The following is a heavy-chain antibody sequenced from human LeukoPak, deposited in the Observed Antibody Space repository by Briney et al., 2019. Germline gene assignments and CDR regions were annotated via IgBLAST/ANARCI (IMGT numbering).Heavy chain of an antibody. J-gene: IGHJ4*02. CDR3: ARDRFGDLDY. CDR2: IYYSGSS. Sequence: SETLSLTCTGSGGSISSYYRSWIRQPAWRGLEWIGSIYYSGSSNYNPSLKSRVTMSVDTYNTQFSLKLPSVSAADTAVYYCARDRFGDLDYWGQGALVTVSS. D-gene: IGHD3-10*01. V-gene: IGHV4-59*01. CDR1: GGSISSYY.